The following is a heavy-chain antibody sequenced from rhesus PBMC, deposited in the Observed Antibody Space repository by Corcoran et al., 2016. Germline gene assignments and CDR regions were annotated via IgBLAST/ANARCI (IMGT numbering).Heavy chain of an antibody. D-gene: IGHD1-26*01. CDR1: GYSISSGYG. J-gene: IGHJ3*01. CDR3: ARGHNWNYGAFDF. Sequence: QVQLQESGPGVVKPSETLSLTCAVSGYSISSGYGWSWIRQPPGKGLEWIGYIGGSSGSTNYNPSPKSRVTISKDTSKNQFSLELSSVTAADTAVYYCARGHNWNYGAFDFWGQGLRVTVSS. V-gene: IGHV4-127*01. CDR2: IGGSSGST.